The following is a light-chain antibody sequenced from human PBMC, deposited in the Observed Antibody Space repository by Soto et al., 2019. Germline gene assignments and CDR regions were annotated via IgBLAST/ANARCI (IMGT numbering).Light chain of an antibody. Sequence: EVVMTQSPASLSASPGERVTLSCRASPNIRSSLAWYQKRPGQAPRILIYDASTRATGIPPRFSGGGSGTDFTLTISRLQTEDFATYECQQLNSYTLTFGGGTKVDIK. J-gene: IGKJ4*01. CDR2: DAS. CDR1: PNIRSS. CDR3: QQLNSYTLT. V-gene: IGKV3-15*01.